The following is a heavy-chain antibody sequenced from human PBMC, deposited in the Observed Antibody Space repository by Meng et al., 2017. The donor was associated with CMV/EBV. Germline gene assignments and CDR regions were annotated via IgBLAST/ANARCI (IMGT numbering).Heavy chain of an antibody. V-gene: IGHV4-61*01. CDR1: RDSVNDANYY. J-gene: IGHJ4*02. CDR2: IYYPGST. Sequence: GSLRLSCTVSRDSVNDANYYWGWIRQPPGKGLEWIGYIYYPGSTNYNPSLKSRVTISLDTSKNQVYLKLTSVTAADTALYYCARDPVGETAAVGQPFWGQGTLVTVSS. CDR3: ARDPVGETAAVGQPF. D-gene: IGHD6-13*01.